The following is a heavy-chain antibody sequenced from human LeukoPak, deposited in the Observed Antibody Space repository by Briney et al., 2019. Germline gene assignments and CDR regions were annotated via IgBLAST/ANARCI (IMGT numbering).Heavy chain of an antibody. CDR3: ARLYDGSGSYYKATATGYYYYGMDV. Sequence: ASVKVSCKASGYTFTGYYMHWVRQAPGKGLEWMGWINPNSGGTNYAQKFQGRVTMTRDTSISTAYMELSRLRSDDTAVYYCARLYDGSGSYYKATATGYYYYGMDVWGQGTTVTVSS. CDR2: INPNSGGT. V-gene: IGHV1-2*02. CDR1: GYTFTGYY. D-gene: IGHD3-10*01. J-gene: IGHJ6*02.